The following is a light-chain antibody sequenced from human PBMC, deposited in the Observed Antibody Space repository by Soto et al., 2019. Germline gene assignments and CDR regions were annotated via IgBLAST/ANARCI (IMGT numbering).Light chain of an antibody. CDR3: QQHSHWPPWT. Sequence: EVVLTQSPATLSLSPGERATLYCRASQSVRTFLDWYQQKPGQPPRLLIYGASNRATGIPARFSGSGSGTDFTLTISSLEPEDFAVYYCQQHSHWPPWTFGQGTRVEIQ. J-gene: IGKJ1*01. CDR1: QSVRTF. CDR2: GAS. V-gene: IGKV3-11*01.